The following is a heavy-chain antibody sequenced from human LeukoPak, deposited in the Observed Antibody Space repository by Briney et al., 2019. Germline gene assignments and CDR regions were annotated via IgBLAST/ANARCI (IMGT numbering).Heavy chain of an antibody. D-gene: IGHD3-10*01. CDR1: GGSISSGGYY. J-gene: IGHJ4*02. CDR2: IYTSGST. V-gene: IGHV4-61*02. Sequence: KPSETLSLTCTVSGGSISSGGYYWSWIRQPAGKGLEWIGRIYTSGSTNYNPSLKSRVTISVDTSKNQFSLKLSSVTAADTAVYYCARDRLGYFDYWGQGTLVTVSS. CDR3: ARDRLGYFDY.